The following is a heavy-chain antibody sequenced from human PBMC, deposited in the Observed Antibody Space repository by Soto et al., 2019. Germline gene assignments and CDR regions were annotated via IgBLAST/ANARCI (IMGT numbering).Heavy chain of an antibody. J-gene: IGHJ2*01. CDR2: IKKDGSEK. D-gene: IGHD1-26*01. CDR3: ARLPYTGRYSDWYFDL. CDR1: GFTFSMYW. Sequence: EVQLVESGGGLVQPGGSHRLSCAASGFTFSMYWMSWVRQAPGKGLEWVANIKKDGSEKYYVDFVKGRFTISRDNTKNSLSLQMNSLRAEDTAVYYCARLPYTGRYSDWYFDLWGRCSLVTVSS. V-gene: IGHV3-7*03.